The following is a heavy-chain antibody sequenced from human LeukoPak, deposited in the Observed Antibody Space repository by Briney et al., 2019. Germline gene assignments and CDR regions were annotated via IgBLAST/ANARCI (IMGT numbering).Heavy chain of an antibody. Sequence: PGGSLRLSCAASGFTFSSYAMHWVRQAPGKGLEWVAVISYDGSNKYYADSVKGRFTISRDNSRNTLYLQMNSLRAEDTAMYYCAGEKGSSDYWGQGTLVTVSS. CDR2: ISYDGSNK. CDR3: AGEKGSSDY. D-gene: IGHD1-26*01. J-gene: IGHJ4*02. V-gene: IGHV3-30*14. CDR1: GFTFSSYA.